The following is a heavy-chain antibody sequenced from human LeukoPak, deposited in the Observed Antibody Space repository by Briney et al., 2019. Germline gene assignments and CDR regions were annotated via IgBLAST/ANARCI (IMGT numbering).Heavy chain of an antibody. CDR3: TTLRIYCSGGSCEIDY. V-gene: IGHV3-73*01. D-gene: IGHD2-15*01. J-gene: IGHJ4*02. CDR2: IRSKANSYAT. Sequence: PGGSLRLSCAASGFTFSGSAMYWVRQASGKGLEWVGRIRSKANSYATAYAASVKGRFTISGDDSKNTAYLQMNSLRTEDTAVYYCTTLRIYCSGGSCEIDYWGQGTLVTVSS. CDR1: GFTFSGSA.